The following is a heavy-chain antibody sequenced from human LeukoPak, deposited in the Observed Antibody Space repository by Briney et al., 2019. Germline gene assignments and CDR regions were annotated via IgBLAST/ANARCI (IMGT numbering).Heavy chain of an antibody. CDR2: ISYDGSNK. V-gene: IGHV3-30*04. J-gene: IGHJ4*02. CDR1: GFTFSNSP. CDR3: ARGGYDSSGYFLY. D-gene: IGHD3-22*01. Sequence: GGSLRLSCAASGFTFSNSPMHWVRQAPGKGLEWVSLISYDGSNKYYADSVKGRFTISRDNSKNTLYLQMDSLRAEDTAVYYCARGGYDSSGYFLYWGQGTLVTVSS.